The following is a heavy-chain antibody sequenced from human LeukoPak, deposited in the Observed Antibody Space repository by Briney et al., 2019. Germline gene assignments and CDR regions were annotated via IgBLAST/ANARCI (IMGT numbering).Heavy chain of an antibody. D-gene: IGHD2-2*01. CDR1: GYTFTGYY. CDR2: INPNSGGT. CDR3: ARDLLIVVGHDAFDI. Sequence: ASVKVCCKASGYTFTGYYMHWVRQAPGQGLEWKGWINPNSGGTNYAQKFQGRVTMTRDTSISTAYMELSRLRSDDTAVYYCARDLLIVVGHDAFDIWGQGTMVTVSS. J-gene: IGHJ3*02. V-gene: IGHV1-2*02.